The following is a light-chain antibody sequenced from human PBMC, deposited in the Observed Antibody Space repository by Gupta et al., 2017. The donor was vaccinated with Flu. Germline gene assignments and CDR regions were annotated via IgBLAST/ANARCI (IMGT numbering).Light chain of an antibody. Sequence: DIVMTQSPTSPAVTPGEQGPISCRSSQSLLVINGYHYLDWYLQKPGQSPQLLIYLGSTRASGVPDRFSGSGSGTDFTLKISRVETEDVGVYYCMQPLQTPFTFGPGTKVDFK. CDR3: MQPLQTPFT. V-gene: IGKV2-28*01. CDR2: LGS. CDR1: QSLLVINGYHY. J-gene: IGKJ3*01.